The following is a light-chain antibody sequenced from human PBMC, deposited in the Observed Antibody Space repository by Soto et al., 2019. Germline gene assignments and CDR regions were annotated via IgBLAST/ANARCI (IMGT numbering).Light chain of an antibody. Sequence: QSVLTQPASVSGSPGQSITISCTGTSSDVGGYNYVSWYQHHPGSAPKLLIYEVSNRPSGVSNRFSGSKSGNTASLTISGLQAEDEADYYCCSYTNTTPRVFGGGTKLTVL. V-gene: IGLV2-14*01. CDR3: CSYTNTTPRV. CDR1: SSDVGGYNY. J-gene: IGLJ3*02. CDR2: EVS.